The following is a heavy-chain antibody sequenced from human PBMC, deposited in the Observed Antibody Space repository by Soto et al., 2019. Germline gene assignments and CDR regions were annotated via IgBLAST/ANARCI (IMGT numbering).Heavy chain of an antibody. CDR2: ISYDGNNK. CDR3: ARDGVSSTDYTWNYGTYFDY. V-gene: IGHV3-30*03. CDR1: GFTFSSYT. Sequence: PGGSLRLSCAASGFTFSSYTMHWVRQAPSEGLEWVAVISYDGNNKFYADSVKGRFTISRDSSSQTLYLQMNSLRPDDTAMYFCARDGVSSTDYTWNYGTYFDYWGPGALVTVSS. D-gene: IGHD1-1*01. J-gene: IGHJ4*02.